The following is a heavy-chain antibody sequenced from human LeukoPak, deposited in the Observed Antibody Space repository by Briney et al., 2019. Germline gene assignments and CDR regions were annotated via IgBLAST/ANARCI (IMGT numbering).Heavy chain of an antibody. CDR3: ARGGSSSFNWFDP. Sequence: ASVKVSCKASGYTFTSYDINWVRQATGQGLEWMGWMNPNSGNTGYAQKSQGRVTITRNTSISTAYMELSSLRPEDTAVYYCARGGSSSFNWFDPWGQGTLVTVSS. CDR1: GYTFTSYD. CDR2: MNPNSGNT. V-gene: IGHV1-8*03. J-gene: IGHJ5*02. D-gene: IGHD6-13*01.